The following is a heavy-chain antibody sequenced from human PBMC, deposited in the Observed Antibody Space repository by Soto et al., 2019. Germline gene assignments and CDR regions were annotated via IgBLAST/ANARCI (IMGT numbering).Heavy chain of an antibody. CDR2: ISWNSGSI. Sequence: EVQLVESGGGLVQPGRSLRLSCAASGFTFDDYAMHWVRQAPGKGLEWVSGISWNSGSIGYADSVKGRFTISRDNAKNSLYLQMNSLRAEDTALYYCAKDTAVAVPDAFDIWGQGTMVTVSS. J-gene: IGHJ3*02. CDR1: GFTFDDYA. V-gene: IGHV3-9*01. D-gene: IGHD6-19*01. CDR3: AKDTAVAVPDAFDI.